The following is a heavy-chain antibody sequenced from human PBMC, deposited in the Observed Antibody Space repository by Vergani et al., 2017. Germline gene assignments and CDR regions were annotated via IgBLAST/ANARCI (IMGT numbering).Heavy chain of an antibody. CDR2: IIPVLGKT. D-gene: IGHD2-2*01. CDR3: ARDPDIVVVPAAPYYYYYYGMDV. Sequence: QVQLVQSGAEVKKPGSSVKVSCKASGATFRSNTISWVRQVPGQGLEWMGRIIPVLGKTKYAQDFQGRLTITADTSTSTAYMELTSLRSDDTAVYYCARDPDIVVVPAAPYYYYYYGMDVWGQGTTVTVSS. V-gene: IGHV1-69*08. J-gene: IGHJ6*02. CDR1: GATFRSNT.